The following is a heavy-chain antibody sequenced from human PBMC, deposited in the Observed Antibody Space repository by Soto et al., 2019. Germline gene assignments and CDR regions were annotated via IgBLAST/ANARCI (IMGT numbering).Heavy chain of an antibody. V-gene: IGHV2-5*02. CDR2: IYWDDDK. J-gene: IGHJ4*02. CDR3: AHQVGYEYFDY. CDR1: GFSLSTSGVG. Sequence: QITLKESGPTLVKPTQTLTLTCTFSGFSLSTSGVGVGWIRQPPGKALEWLALIYWDDDKRYSPSLKSRPTCTXXTSKNQVVLTMTNMDPVDTATYYCAHQVGYEYFDYWGQGTLVTVSS. D-gene: IGHD5-12*01.